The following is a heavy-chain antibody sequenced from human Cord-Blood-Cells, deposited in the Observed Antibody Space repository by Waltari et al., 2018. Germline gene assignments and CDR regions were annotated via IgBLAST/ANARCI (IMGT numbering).Heavy chain of an antibody. J-gene: IGHJ2*01. CDR3: ASQANTNSSSSISWWYFDL. CDR2: IIPIFGTA. V-gene: IGHV1-69*06. CDR1: GGTFRSYA. Sequence: QVQLVQSGAEVKKPGSSVKVSCKASGGTFRSYAISGVRPAPGQGLEWMGGIIPIFGTANYAQKFQGRVTITADKSTSTAYMELSSLRSEDTAVYYCASQANTNSSSSISWWYFDLWGRGTLVTVSS. D-gene: IGHD6-6*01.